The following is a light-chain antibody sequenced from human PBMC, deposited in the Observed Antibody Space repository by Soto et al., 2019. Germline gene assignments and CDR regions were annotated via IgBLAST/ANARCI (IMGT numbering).Light chain of an antibody. J-gene: IGKJ1*01. V-gene: IGKV1-5*01. Sequence: EIHMTQSPATLSASVGDRVAITCRASQSVSIWLAWYQQKPGNAPRLLIYEASSLKSGVPSRFSGSGSGTEFTLTISSLQPDDFATYYCQQYYDYPWMFGQGTKVEIK. CDR3: QQYYDYPWM. CDR1: QSVSIW. CDR2: EAS.